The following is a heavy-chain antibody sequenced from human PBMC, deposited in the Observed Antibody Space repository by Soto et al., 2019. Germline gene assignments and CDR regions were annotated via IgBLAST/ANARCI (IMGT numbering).Heavy chain of an antibody. CDR3: ARDLRAAGRPGMDV. CDR1: GGSFSSYA. V-gene: IGHV1-69*01. CDR2: IIPIVGTG. Sequence: QVPLVQSGAEVKKPGSSVKVSCKASGGSFSSYAISWVRQAPGQGLEWMGGIIPIVGTGNYAQNFQGRVTITADESTSTAYMELSSLRAEDTAIYYCARDLRAAGRPGMDVWGQGTTVTVSS. D-gene: IGHD6-13*01. J-gene: IGHJ6*02.